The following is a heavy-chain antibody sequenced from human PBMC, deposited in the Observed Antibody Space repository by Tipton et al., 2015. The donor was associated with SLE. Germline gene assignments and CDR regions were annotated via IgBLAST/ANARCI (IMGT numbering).Heavy chain of an antibody. Sequence: SGAEVKKPGASVKVSCKASGYTFSSHGISWIRQPPGKGLEWIGEVFRGGSTNYSPSLESRVTITVDMSKNQFSLRLISVTAADTAVYYCARLRNIAFLEYNDAFDIWGQGTMLTVSA. J-gene: IGHJ3*02. V-gene: IGHV4-4*02. CDR2: VFRGGST. D-gene: IGHD3-3*02. CDR1: GYTFSSHG. CDR3: ARLRNIAFLEYNDAFDI.